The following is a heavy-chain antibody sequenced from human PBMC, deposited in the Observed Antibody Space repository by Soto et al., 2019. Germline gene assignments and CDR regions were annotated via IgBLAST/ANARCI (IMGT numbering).Heavy chain of an antibody. D-gene: IGHD6-13*01. V-gene: IGHV3-48*01. J-gene: IGHJ5*02. Sequence: PGGSLRLSCAASGFTFSSYSMNWVRQAPGKGLEWVSHITSSSSAIYYADSVKGRFTISRDNAKNSLYLQMNSLRAEDTAVYYCARHGEGSSWHVGNWFDPWGQGTLVTSPQ. CDR3: ARHGEGSSWHVGNWFDP. CDR2: ITSSSSAI. CDR1: GFTFSSYS.